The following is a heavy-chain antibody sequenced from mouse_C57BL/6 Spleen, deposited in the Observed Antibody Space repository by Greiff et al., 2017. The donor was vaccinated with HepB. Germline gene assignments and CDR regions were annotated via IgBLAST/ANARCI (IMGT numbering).Heavy chain of an antibody. J-gene: IGHJ4*01. V-gene: IGHV1-55*01. Sequence: QVQLKQPGAELVKPGASVKMSCKASGYTFTSYWITWVKQRPGQGLEWIGDIYPGSGSTNYNEKFKSKATLTVDTSSSTAYMQLSSLTSEDSAVYYCARYDYDAAMDYWGQGTSVTVSS. CDR2: IYPGSGST. D-gene: IGHD2-4*01. CDR1: GYTFTSYW. CDR3: ARYDYDAAMDY.